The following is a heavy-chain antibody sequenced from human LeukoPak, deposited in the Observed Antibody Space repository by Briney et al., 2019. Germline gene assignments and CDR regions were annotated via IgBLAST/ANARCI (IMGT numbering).Heavy chain of an antibody. CDR3: ARGDAVSSSWYSQDY. CDR2: ISAYNGNT. Sequence: ASVKVSCKASGYTFTSYGISWVRQAPGQGLEWMGWISAYNGNTNYAPKLQGRVTMTTDTSTSTAYMELRSLRSDDTAVYYCARGDAVSSSWYSQDYWGQGTLVTVSS. J-gene: IGHJ4*02. CDR1: GYTFTSYG. D-gene: IGHD6-13*01. V-gene: IGHV1-18*01.